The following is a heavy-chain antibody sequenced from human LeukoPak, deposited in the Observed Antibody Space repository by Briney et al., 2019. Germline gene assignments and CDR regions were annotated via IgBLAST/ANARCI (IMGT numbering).Heavy chain of an antibody. CDR2: IYHSGST. D-gene: IGHD2-21*02. CDR3: AREGVTLDY. J-gene: IGHJ4*02. Sequence: PSETLSLTCTVSGVSISSGGYYWSWIRQPPGKGLKWIGYIYHSGSTYYNPSLKSRVTISVDRSKNQVSLKLSSVTAADTAVYYCAREGVTLDYWGQGTLVTVSS. V-gene: IGHV4-30-2*01. CDR1: GVSISSGGYY.